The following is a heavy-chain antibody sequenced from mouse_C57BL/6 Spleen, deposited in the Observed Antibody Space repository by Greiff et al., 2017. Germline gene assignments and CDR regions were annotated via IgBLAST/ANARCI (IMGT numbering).Heavy chain of an antibody. CDR3: ARNYGDYFDY. CDR1: GYTFTDSY. D-gene: IGHD2-4*01. J-gene: IGHJ2*01. Sequence: EVQLQQSGPELVKPGASVKISCKASGYTFTDSYMNWVKQSHGKSLEWIGDINPNNGGTSYNQKFKGKATLTVDKSSSTAYMELRSLTSEDSAVYYCARNYGDYFDYWGQGTTLTVSS. V-gene: IGHV1-26*01. CDR2: INPNNGGT.